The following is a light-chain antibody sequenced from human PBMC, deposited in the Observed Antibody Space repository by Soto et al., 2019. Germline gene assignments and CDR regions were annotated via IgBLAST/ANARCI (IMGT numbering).Light chain of an antibody. CDR3: STWDDSLRGLV. V-gene: IGLV1-44*01. J-gene: IGLJ2*01. CDR2: SNH. CDR1: SSNIGGNS. Sequence: QSVLTQPPSASGAPGQGIIISCSGSSSNIGGNSVSWYRQVPGTAPKLLIFSNHQRPSGVPDRFSGSKSGTSASLAISGLQSEDEADYYCSTWDDSLRGLVFGGGTKLTVL.